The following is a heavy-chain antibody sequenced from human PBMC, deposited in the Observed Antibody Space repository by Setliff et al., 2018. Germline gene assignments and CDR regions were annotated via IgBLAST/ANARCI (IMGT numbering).Heavy chain of an antibody. D-gene: IGHD1-26*01. Sequence: SETLSLTCAVYDGSFSDYYWSWIRQPPGKGLEWIGEINHYGSTKYKSSLKSRVTISVDTSKNQFSLKLNSVTAADTAVYYCARAGDAASGRKGVFEYWGQGTAVTVSS. CDR3: ARAGDAASGRKGVFEY. V-gene: IGHV4-34*01. J-gene: IGHJ4*02. CDR1: DGSFSDYY. CDR2: INHYGST.